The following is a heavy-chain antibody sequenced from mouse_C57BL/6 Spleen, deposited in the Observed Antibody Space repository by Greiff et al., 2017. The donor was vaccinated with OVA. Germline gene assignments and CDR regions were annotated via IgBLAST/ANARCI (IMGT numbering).Heavy chain of an antibody. CDR2: INPYNGDT. CDR3: ARDYYDYLFAY. D-gene: IGHD2-4*01. V-gene: IGHV1-20*01. Sequence: EVQLVESGPELVKPGDSVKISCKASGYSFTGYFMNWVMQSHGKSLEWIGRINPYNGDTFYNQKFKGKATLTVDKSSSTAHMELRSLTSEDSAVYYCARDYYDYLFAYWGQGTLVTVSA. CDR1: GYSFTGYF. J-gene: IGHJ3*01.